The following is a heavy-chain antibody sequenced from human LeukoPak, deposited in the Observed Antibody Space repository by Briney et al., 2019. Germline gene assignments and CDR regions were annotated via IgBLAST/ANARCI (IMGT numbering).Heavy chain of an antibody. V-gene: IGHV3-30*02. CDR3: AKARGSGFQRGDAFDM. J-gene: IGHJ3*02. CDR2: ISYDGKDK. D-gene: IGHD6-19*01. CDR1: GFTFSNFG. Sequence: GGSPRLSCATSGFTFSNFGMNWVRQAPGKGLQWVAFISYDGKDKYYSDSVKGRITISRDNSKGTLYVQMDSLRTEDTAVYYCAKARGSGFQRGDAFDMWGQGTRVTVSS.